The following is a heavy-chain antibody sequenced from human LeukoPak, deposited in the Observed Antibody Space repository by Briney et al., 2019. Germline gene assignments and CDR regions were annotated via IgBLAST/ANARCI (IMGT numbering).Heavy chain of an antibody. Sequence: GGSLRLSCAASGFTFSSYSMNWVRQAPGKGLEWVSAISGSGGSTYYADSVKGRFTISRDNSKNTLYLQMNSLRAEDTAVYYCAKGVPYLFYAFDIWGQGTMVTVSS. D-gene: IGHD2/OR15-2a*01. CDR1: GFTFSSYS. CDR3: AKGVPYLFYAFDI. V-gene: IGHV3-23*01. CDR2: ISGSGGST. J-gene: IGHJ3*02.